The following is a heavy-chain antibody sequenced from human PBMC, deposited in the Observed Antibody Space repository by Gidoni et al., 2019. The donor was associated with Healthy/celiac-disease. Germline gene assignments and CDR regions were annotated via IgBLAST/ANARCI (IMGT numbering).Heavy chain of an antibody. CDR2: IKQDGSEK. CDR1: GFTFRSYW. V-gene: IGHV3-7*01. Sequence: EVQLVESGGGLVQPGGSLRLSCAASGFTFRSYWMSWVRQAPGKGLEWVANIKQDGSEKYYVDSVKGRFTISRDNAKNSLYLQMNSLRAEDTAVYYCARVIEGDYDYYMDVWGKGTTVTVSS. D-gene: IGHD1-26*01. J-gene: IGHJ6*03. CDR3: ARVIEGDYDYYMDV.